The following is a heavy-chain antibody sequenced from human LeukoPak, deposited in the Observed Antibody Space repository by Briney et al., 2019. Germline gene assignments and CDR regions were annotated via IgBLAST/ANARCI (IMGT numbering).Heavy chain of an antibody. CDR2: MNPNSGNT. Sequence: ASVKVSCKASGYTFTSYDINWVRQATGQGLEWMGWMNPNSGNTGYAQKFQGRVTMTRNTSISTAYMELSSLRSEETAVYYCASGFRGYDILTGYYMRYYYMDGWGKGTTVTVSS. CDR1: GYTFTSYD. D-gene: IGHD3-9*01. CDR3: ASGFRGYDILTGYYMRYYYMDG. V-gene: IGHV1-8*01. J-gene: IGHJ6*03.